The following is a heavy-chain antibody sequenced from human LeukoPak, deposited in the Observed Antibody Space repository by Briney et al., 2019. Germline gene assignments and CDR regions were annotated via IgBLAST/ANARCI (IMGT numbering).Heavy chain of an antibody. CDR1: GFTFNSYA. CDR3: ARGGLHCSSTSCLLNWFDP. CDR2: ISYDGSNK. D-gene: IGHD2-2*01. V-gene: IGHV3-30*04. J-gene: IGHJ5*02. Sequence: GGSLRLSCAASGFTFNSYAMHWVRQAPGKGLEWVAVISYDGSNKYYADSVKGRFTISRDNSKNTLYLQMNSLRAEDTAVYYCARGGLHCSSTSCLLNWFDPWGQGTLVTVSS.